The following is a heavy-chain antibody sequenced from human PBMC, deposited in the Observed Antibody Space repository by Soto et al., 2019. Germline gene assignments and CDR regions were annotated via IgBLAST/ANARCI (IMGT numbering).Heavy chain of an antibody. CDR3: ATRAVAGTVGAFDI. D-gene: IGHD6-19*01. Sequence: ASVKVSCKVSGYTLTELSMHWVREAPGKGLEWMGGFDPEDGETIYAQKFQGRVTMTEDTSTDTAYMELSSLRSEDTAVYYRATRAVAGTVGAFDIWGQGTMVTVSS. CDR1: GYTLTELS. CDR2: FDPEDGET. J-gene: IGHJ3*02. V-gene: IGHV1-24*01.